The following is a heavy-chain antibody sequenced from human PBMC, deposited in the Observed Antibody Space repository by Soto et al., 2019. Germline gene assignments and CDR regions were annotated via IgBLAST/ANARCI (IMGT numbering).Heavy chain of an antibody. Sequence: PSETLSLTCTVPGASVKTGGYYWSWIRQPPGKGLEWIGEINHSGSTNYNLSLKSRVTISVDTSKNHFSLKLSSVTAADTAVYYCARSRLITMVRGVTGGYFYWGQGTLVTVSS. J-gene: IGHJ4*02. D-gene: IGHD3-10*01. V-gene: IGHV4-34*01. CDR3: ARSRLITMVRGVTGGYFY. CDR1: GASVKTGGYY. CDR2: INHSGST.